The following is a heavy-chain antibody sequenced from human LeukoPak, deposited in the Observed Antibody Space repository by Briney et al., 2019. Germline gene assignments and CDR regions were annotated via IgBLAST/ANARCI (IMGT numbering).Heavy chain of an antibody. CDR3: ARVPGVAVAGNYYYYGMDD. CDR1: GGSISSYY. Sequence: PSETLSLTCTVSGGSISSYYWSWIRQPPGKGLEWIGYIYYSGSTNYNPSLKSRVTTSVDTSKNQLSLKLSSVTAADTAVYYCARVPGVAVAGNYYYYGMDDWGQGTTVTVSS. J-gene: IGHJ6*02. V-gene: IGHV4-59*01. D-gene: IGHD6-19*01. CDR2: IYYSGST.